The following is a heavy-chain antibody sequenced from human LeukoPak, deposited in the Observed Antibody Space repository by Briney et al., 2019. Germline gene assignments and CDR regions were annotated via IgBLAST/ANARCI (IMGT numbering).Heavy chain of an antibody. Sequence: ASVKVSCKASGCTFTSYGISWVRQAPGQGLEWMGWISAYNGNTNYAQKLQGRVTMTTDTSTSTAYMELRSLRSDDTAVYYCARDGANRGSYYLLWAWGQGTWSPSPQ. J-gene: IGHJ5*02. CDR3: ARDGANRGSYYLLWA. CDR1: GCTFTSYG. V-gene: IGHV1-18*01. CDR2: ISAYNGNT. D-gene: IGHD1-26*01.